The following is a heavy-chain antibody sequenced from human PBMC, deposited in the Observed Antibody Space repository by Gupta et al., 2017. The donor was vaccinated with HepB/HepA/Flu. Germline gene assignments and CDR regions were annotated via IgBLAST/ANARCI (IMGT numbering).Heavy chain of an antibody. D-gene: IGHD1-26*01. CDR2: IYYRGST. Sequence: QLQLQESGPGLVRPSETLSLTCTVSGGSISSSSYYWGWIRQPPGKGLEWIGSIYYRGSTYYNPSLKSRVTISVDTSKNQFSLKLSSVTAADTAVYYCARQGALGGTCDYWGQGTLVTVSS. CDR1: GGSISSSSYY. V-gene: IGHV4-39*01. J-gene: IGHJ4*02. CDR3: ARQGALGGTCDY.